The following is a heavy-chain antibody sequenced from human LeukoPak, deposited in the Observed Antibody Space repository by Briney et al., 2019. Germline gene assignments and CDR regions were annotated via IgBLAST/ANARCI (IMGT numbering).Heavy chain of an antibody. CDR2: ISRDGGST. CDR1: GFTFDDYA. J-gene: IGHJ6*02. V-gene: IGHV3-43*02. D-gene: IGHD2-2*01. CDR3: AKDIASTYCSSTSCYPGEVGSRYYYYGMDV. Sequence: GGSLRLSCTASGFTFDDYAMLWLRHATGKGLEWVSLISRDGGSTYYADSVKGRFTISRDESINSLYMQMNSLRTEDTDLYYCAKDIASTYCSSTSCYPGEVGSRYYYYGMDVWGQGTTVTVSS.